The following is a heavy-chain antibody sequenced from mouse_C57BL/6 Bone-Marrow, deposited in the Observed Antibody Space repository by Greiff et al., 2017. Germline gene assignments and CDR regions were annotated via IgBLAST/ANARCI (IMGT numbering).Heavy chain of an antibody. J-gene: IGHJ3*01. V-gene: IGHV14-4*01. D-gene: IGHD2-5*01. CDR2: IDPENGDT. CDR1: GFNIKDDY. Sequence: VQLQQSGAELVRPGASVKLSCTASGFNIKDDYMHWVKQRPEQGLEWIGWIDPENGDTEYASKFQGKATITAETSSNTAYLQLSSLTSEDTAVYYCTHSNYRFAYWGQGTLVTVSA. CDR3: THSNYRFAY.